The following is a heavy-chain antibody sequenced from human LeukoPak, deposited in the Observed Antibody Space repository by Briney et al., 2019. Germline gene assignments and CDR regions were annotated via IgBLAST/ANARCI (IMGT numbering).Heavy chain of an antibody. CDR1: GGSFSGYY. Sequence: SETLSLTCAVYGGSFSGYYWSWIRQPPGKGLEWIGEINHSGSTNYNPSLKSRVTISVDTSKNQFSLKLTSVTAADTAVYYCARHQSYYYDYYMDVWGKGTTVTISS. V-gene: IGHV4-34*01. CDR3: ARHQSYYYDYYMDV. J-gene: IGHJ6*03. CDR2: INHSGST. D-gene: IGHD2-2*01.